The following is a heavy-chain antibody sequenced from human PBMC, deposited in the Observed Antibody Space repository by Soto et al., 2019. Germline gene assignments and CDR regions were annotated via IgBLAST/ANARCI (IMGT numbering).Heavy chain of an antibody. CDR2: IYYSGST. CDR3: AREGLTGTIGLYYYYGMDV. V-gene: IGHV4-59*01. CDR1: GGSISSYY. D-gene: IGHD1-7*01. Sequence: QVQLQESGPGLVKPSETLSLTCTVSGGSISSYYWSWIRQPPGKGLEWIGYIYYSGSTNYNPSLKIRVTXSXDXPKNQFSLKLSSVTAADTAVYYCAREGLTGTIGLYYYYGMDVWGQGTTVTVSS. J-gene: IGHJ6*02.